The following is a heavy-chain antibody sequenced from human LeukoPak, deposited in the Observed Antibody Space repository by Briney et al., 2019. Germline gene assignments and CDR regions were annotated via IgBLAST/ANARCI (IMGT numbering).Heavy chain of an antibody. CDR3: ARLILRGSSWQHNWFDP. J-gene: IGHJ5*02. Sequence: GGSLRLSCAPSELTFSSYGMHWVRQAPGKGLEWVANIKQDANEKYYVDSVKGRFTISRDNAKSSLYLQMNSLRAEDTAVYYCARLILRGSSWQHNWFDPWGQGTLVTVSS. CDR1: ELTFSSYG. CDR2: IKQDANEK. V-gene: IGHV3-7*01. D-gene: IGHD6-13*01.